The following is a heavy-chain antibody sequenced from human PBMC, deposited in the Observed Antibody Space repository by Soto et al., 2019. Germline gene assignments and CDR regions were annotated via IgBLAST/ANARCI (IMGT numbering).Heavy chain of an antibody. CDR2: INPNSGGT. J-gene: IGHJ3*02. Sequence: ASVKVSCKASGYTFTGYYMHWVRQAPGQGLERMGWINPNSGGTNYAQKFQGWVTMTRDTSISTAYMELSRLRSDDTAVYYCARAEEPNCSGGSCYYDAFDIWGQGTMVTVSS. CDR1: GYTFTGYY. V-gene: IGHV1-2*04. CDR3: ARAEEPNCSGGSCYYDAFDI. D-gene: IGHD2-15*01.